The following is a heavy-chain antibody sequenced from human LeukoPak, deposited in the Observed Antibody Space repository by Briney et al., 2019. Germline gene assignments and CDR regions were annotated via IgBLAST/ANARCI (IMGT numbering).Heavy chain of an antibody. D-gene: IGHD6-6*01. Sequence: GSLRLSCAASGFTFSSYSMNWVRQAPGKGLEWVSYISSSSSTIYYADSVKGRFTISRDNAKNSLYLQMNSLRAEDTAVYYCAREGSSEGFDYWGQGTLVTVSS. J-gene: IGHJ4*02. CDR3: AREGSSEGFDY. CDR2: ISSSSSTI. V-gene: IGHV3-48*04. CDR1: GFTFSSYS.